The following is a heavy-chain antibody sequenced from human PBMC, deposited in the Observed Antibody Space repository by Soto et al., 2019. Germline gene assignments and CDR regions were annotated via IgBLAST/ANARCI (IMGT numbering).Heavy chain of an antibody. CDR3: ARGYDYGMYYFDY. CDR2: INHSGST. Sequence: ETLSLTCAVYGGSFSGYYWSWIRQPPGKGLEWIGEINHSGSTNYNPSLKSRVTISVDTSKNQFSLKLSSVTAADTAVYYCARGYDYGMYYFDYWGQGTLVTVSS. J-gene: IGHJ4*02. D-gene: IGHD3-16*01. CDR1: GGSFSGYY. V-gene: IGHV4-34*01.